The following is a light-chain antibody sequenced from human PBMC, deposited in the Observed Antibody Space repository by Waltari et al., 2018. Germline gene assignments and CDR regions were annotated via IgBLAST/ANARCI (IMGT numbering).Light chain of an antibody. V-gene: IGKV3-15*01. J-gene: IGKJ1*01. CDR3: QHYNNWPPWT. CDR2: GAS. CDR1: QSVSTN. Sequence: EIAMTQPPVTLSVSPGESATLSCRASQSVSTNLAWYQQKPGQAPRLLMYGASTRATGIPARFSGSGSGTEFTLTISSLQSEDFAVYYCQHYNNWPPWTFGQGTKVEIK.